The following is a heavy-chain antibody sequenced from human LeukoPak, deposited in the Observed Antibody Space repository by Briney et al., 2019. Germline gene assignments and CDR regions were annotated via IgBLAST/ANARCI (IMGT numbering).Heavy chain of an antibody. CDR3: AKDRIFFYD. J-gene: IGHJ1*01. V-gene: IGHV3-23*01. CDR2: ISGSGGST. Sequence: ETLSLTCTVSGGSISSSSYYWGWIRQTPGKGLEWVSGISGSGGSTYYADCVKGRFTVSRHNSKNTLYLQMNSLRAEDTAVYYCAKDRIFFYDRGQGTLVTVSS. D-gene: IGHD2/OR15-2a*01. CDR1: GGSISSSSYY.